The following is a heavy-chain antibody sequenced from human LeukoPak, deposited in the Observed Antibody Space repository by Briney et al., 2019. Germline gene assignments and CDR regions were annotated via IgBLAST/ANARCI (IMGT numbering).Heavy chain of an antibody. CDR3: ARFKRAGDWSYFDY. CDR1: GFTFSSYG. J-gene: IGHJ4*02. Sequence: GRSLRLSCAASGFTFSSYGMHWVRQAPGKGLEWVAVISYDGSNKYYADSVKGRFTISRDNSKNTLYLQMNSLRAEDTAVYYCARFKRAGDWSYFDYWGQGTLVTVSS. V-gene: IGHV3-30*03. D-gene: IGHD2-21*02. CDR2: ISYDGSNK.